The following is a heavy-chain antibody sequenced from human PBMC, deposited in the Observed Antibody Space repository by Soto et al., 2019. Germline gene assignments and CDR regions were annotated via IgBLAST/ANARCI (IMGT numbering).Heavy chain of an antibody. CDR2: ISYDGSNK. CDR3: AKDFYDSSGL. D-gene: IGHD3-22*01. V-gene: IGHV3-30*18. Sequence: QPGGSLRLSCAASGFTFSSYGMHWVRQAPGKGLEWVAVISYDGSNKYYADSVKGRFTISRDNSKNTLYLQMNSLRAGDTAVYYCAKDFYDSSGLWGQGTLVTVSS. CDR1: GFTFSSYG. J-gene: IGHJ4*02.